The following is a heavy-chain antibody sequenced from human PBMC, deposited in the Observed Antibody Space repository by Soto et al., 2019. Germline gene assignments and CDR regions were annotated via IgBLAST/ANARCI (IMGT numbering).Heavy chain of an antibody. V-gene: IGHV4-30-4*01. D-gene: IGHD1-7*01. Sequence: QVQLQESGPGLVKPSQTLSLTCTVSGGSISSGDYYWSWIRQPPGKSLEWIGYIYYSGSTYYNPSLKSRVTISVDTSKNQFSLKLSSVTAADTAVYYCARETGTRGGEFDYWGQGTLVTVSS. J-gene: IGHJ4*02. CDR3: ARETGTRGGEFDY. CDR2: IYYSGST. CDR1: GGSISSGDYY.